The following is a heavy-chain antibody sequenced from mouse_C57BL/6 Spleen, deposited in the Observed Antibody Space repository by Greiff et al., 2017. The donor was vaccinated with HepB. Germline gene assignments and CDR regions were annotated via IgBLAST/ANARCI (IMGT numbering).Heavy chain of an antibody. D-gene: IGHD2-5*01. V-gene: IGHV2-5*01. J-gene: IGHJ4*01. Sequence: QVQLKESGPGLVQPSQSLSITCTVSGFSLTSYGVHWVRQSPGKGLEWLGVIWRGGSTDYNAAFMSRLSITKDNSKSQVFFKMNSLQADDTAIYYCAKNLGYSNYVGYAMDYWGQGTSVTVSS. CDR2: IWRGGST. CDR3: AKNLGYSNYVGYAMDY. CDR1: GFSLTSYG.